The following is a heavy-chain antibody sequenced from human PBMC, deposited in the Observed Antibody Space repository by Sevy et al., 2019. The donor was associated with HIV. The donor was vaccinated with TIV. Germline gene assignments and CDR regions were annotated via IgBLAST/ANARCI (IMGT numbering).Heavy chain of an antibody. D-gene: IGHD3-10*01. J-gene: IGHJ4*02. CDR2: ISYDGGNE. CDR1: GFPFTRYG. V-gene: IGHV3-30*18. CDR3: AKIPRGGSYFSGAEH. Sequence: GGSLRLSCAASGFPFTRYGMHWVRQAPGKGLEWVAVISYDGGNEYYADAVKGRFTVSRDNSKNTLDLQMNGLRPEDTAAYYCAKIPRGGSYFSGAEHWGQGTLVTVSS.